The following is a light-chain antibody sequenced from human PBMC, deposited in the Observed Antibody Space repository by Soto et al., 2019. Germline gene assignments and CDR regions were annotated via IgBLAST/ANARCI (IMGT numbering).Light chain of an antibody. J-gene: IGKJ1*01. V-gene: IGKV1-5*03. CDR1: HTISSL. CDR3: QHYNSYSEA. Sequence: DIHMTHAPSTLSLSLVVSVTITCRASHTISSLLAWYQQKPGKAPKLLIYKASTLKSGVPSRFSGSGSGTEFTLTISSLQPDDFATYYCQHYNSYSEAFGQGTKV. CDR2: KAS.